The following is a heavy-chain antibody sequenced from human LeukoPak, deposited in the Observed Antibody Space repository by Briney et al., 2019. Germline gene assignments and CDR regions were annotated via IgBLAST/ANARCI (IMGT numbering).Heavy chain of an antibody. CDR3: ARDGIRSVGYDILTGYYNDY. V-gene: IGHV1-2*02. J-gene: IGHJ4*02. Sequence: ASVKVSCKASGYTFTGYYMHWVRQAPGQGLEWMGWINPNSGGTNYAQKFQGRVTMTRDTSISTAYMELSRLRSDDTAVYYCARDGIRSVGYDILTGYYNDYWGQGTLVTVSS. CDR2: INPNSGGT. CDR1: GYTFTGYY. D-gene: IGHD3-9*01.